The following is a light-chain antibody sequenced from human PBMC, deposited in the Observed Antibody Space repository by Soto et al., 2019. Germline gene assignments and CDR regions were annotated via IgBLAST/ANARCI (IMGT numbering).Light chain of an antibody. Sequence: QSVLTQPASVSASPGQSITISCTGTSSDVGGYNYVSWYQQHPGKAPKLMIYEVSNRPSGVSNRFSGSKSDNTASLTTSGLQAEDEADYYCSSYTSSSTPYVFGTGTKVTVL. CDR1: SSDVGGYNY. CDR2: EVS. J-gene: IGLJ1*01. V-gene: IGLV2-14*01. CDR3: SSYTSSSTPYV.